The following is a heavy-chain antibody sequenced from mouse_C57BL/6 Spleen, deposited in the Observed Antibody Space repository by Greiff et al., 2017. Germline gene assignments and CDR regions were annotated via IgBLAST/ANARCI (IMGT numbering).Heavy chain of an antibody. CDR1: GYTFTDYY. CDR2: INPNHGGT. V-gene: IGHV1-26*01. CDR3: ARPDYDYDAYYAMDY. Sequence: VQLQQSGPELVKPGASVKISCKASGYTFTDYYMNWVKPRPGTSLEWIGDINPNHGGTSHNQTFKGQATLTVDKSSSTAYMELRSLTSEDSAVYYCARPDYDYDAYYAMDYWGQGTSVTVSS. J-gene: IGHJ4*01. D-gene: IGHD2-4*01.